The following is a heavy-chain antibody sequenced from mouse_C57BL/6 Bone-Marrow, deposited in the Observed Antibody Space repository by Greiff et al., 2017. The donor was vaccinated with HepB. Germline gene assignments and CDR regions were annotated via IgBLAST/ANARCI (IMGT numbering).Heavy chain of an antibody. CDR2: IRNKANNHAT. CDR1: GFTFSDAW. V-gene: IGHV6-6*01. Sequence: DVKLVESGGGLVQPGGSMKLSCAASGFTFSDAWMDWVRQSPEKGLEWVAEIRNKANNHATYYAESVKGRFTISRDDSKSSVYLQMNSLRAEDTGIYYCTRPLITTGAMDYWGQGTSVTVSS. CDR3: TRPLITTGAMDY. D-gene: IGHD1-1*01. J-gene: IGHJ4*01.